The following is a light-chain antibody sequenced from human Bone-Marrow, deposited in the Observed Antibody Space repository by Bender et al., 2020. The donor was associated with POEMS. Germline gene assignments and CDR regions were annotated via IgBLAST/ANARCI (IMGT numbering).Light chain of an antibody. CDR2: INN. Sequence: QSVLTQPPSASGTPGQRVTISCSGSSSNIGTNPVNWYQQLPGTAPKLLIYINNQRPSGVPDRFSGSKSGKTASLTISGLQAEDEADYYCSSYTNYNTLVFGGGTKLTVL. CDR3: SSYTNYNTLV. V-gene: IGLV1-44*01. J-gene: IGLJ2*01. CDR1: SSNIGTNP.